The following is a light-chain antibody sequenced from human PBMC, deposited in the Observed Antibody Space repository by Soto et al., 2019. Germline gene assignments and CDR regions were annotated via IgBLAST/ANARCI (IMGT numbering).Light chain of an antibody. J-gene: IGKJ1*01. CDR2: GAS. CDR1: QSVSSSY. CDR3: QQYGRSVT. Sequence: VYTQSPVNLPLSPVVIATFSCRASQSVSSSYLAWYQQKPGQAPRLLIYGASSRATGIPDRFSGSGSGTDLTLTISRLEPEDFAVYYCQQYGRSVTFGQGTNVDI. V-gene: IGKV3-20*01.